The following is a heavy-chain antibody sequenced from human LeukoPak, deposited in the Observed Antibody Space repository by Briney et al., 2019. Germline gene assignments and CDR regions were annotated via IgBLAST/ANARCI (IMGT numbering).Heavy chain of an antibody. CDR3: ARGWYYYDSSGFADAFDI. CDR2: IYYSGST. V-gene: IGHV4-59*01. D-gene: IGHD3-22*01. J-gene: IGHJ3*02. Sequence: SETLSLTCTVSGGSISSYYWSWIRQPPGKGLEWIGYIYYSGSTNYNPSLKSRVTISVDTSKNQFSLKLSSVTAADTAVYYCARGWYYYDSSGFADAFDIWGQGTMVTVSS. CDR1: GGSISSYY.